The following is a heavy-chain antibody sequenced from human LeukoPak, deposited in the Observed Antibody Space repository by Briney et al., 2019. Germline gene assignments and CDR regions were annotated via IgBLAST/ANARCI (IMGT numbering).Heavy chain of an antibody. CDR2: IYSGGST. CDR3: AREYYDILTGYDAFDI. Sequence: PGGSLRLSCAASGFTVSSNYMSWVRQAPGKGLEWVPVIYSGGSTYYADSVKGRFTISRDNSKNTLYLQMNSLRAEDTAVYYCAREYYDILTGYDAFDIWGQGTMVTVSS. D-gene: IGHD3-9*01. CDR1: GFTVSSNY. J-gene: IGHJ3*02. V-gene: IGHV3-53*01.